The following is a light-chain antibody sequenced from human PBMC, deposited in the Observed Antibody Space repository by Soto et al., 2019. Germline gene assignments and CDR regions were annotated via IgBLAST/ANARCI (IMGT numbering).Light chain of an antibody. J-gene: IGKJ5*01. Sequence: EIVMTQSPATLSVSPGERATLSCRASQSVSSNLAWYQQKPGQAPRLLIYGASTRATGIPARFSGRGSWTDFTLTISSLEPEDFAVYYCQQRSNWPIAFGQGTRLEIK. CDR2: GAS. V-gene: IGKV3-15*01. CDR3: QQRSNWPIA. CDR1: QSVSSN.